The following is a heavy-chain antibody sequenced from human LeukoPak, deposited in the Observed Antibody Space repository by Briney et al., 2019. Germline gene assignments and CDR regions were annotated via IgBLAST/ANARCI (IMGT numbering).Heavy chain of an antibody. D-gene: IGHD3-22*01. Sequence: ASVKVSCKASGYTFTGYYMHWVRQAPGQGLEWMGWINPNSGGTNYAQKFQGRVTMTRDTSISTAYMELSRLRSDDTAVYYCATTARYYDSSGYFDPWGQGTLVTVSS. CDR1: GYTFTGYY. CDR3: ATTARYYDSSGYFDP. CDR2: INPNSGGT. V-gene: IGHV1-2*02. J-gene: IGHJ5*02.